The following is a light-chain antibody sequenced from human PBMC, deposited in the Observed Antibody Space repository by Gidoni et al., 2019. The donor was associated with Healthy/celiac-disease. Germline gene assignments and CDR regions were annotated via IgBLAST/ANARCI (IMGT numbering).Light chain of an antibody. CDR3: QSYDSSNVV. CDR2: EDN. CDR1: GGSMASNY. J-gene: IGLJ2*01. Sequence: NFMLTQPHSVSEYPGQPVTISCTRSGGSMASNYVQWYQQRPGSAPTTVIYEDNQRPSGVPDRFSGSIDSSSNSASLTISGLKTEDEADYYCQSYDSSNVVFGGGTKLTVL. V-gene: IGLV6-57*04.